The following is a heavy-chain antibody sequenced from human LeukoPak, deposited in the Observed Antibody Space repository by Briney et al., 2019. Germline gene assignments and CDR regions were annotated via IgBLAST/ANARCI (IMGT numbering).Heavy chain of an antibody. CDR3: ARGGGAAGITGLPLRRQSWFDP. J-gene: IGHJ5*02. Sequence: SETLSLTCTVSGGSISSSSYYWGWIRQPPGKGLEWIGSIYYSGSTYYNPSLKSRVTISVDTSKDQFSLKLSSVTAADTAVYYCARGGGAAGITGLPLRRQSWFDPWGQGTLVTVSS. V-gene: IGHV4-39*07. CDR1: GGSISSSSYY. CDR2: IYYSGST. D-gene: IGHD6-13*01.